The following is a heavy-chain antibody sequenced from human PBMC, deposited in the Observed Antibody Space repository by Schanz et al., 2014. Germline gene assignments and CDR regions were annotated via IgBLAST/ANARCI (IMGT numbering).Heavy chain of an antibody. CDR3: AKDLYNYGIFDS. D-gene: IGHD3-16*01. Sequence: EVQLVESGGGLVQPRGSLRLSCAASEFSFSSFGMNWVRQAPGKGLEWVSGISDNGISTYYADSVKGRFSISRDNSRKTLYLQMNSLRADDTAVYYCAKDLYNYGIFDSWGQGTLVTVSS. CDR1: EFSFSSFG. J-gene: IGHJ5*01. CDR2: ISDNGIST. V-gene: IGHV3-23*04.